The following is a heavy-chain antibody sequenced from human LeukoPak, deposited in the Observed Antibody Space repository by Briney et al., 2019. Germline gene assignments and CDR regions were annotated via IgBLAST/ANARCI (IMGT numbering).Heavy chain of an antibody. V-gene: IGHV4-39*01. CDR3: ARLRDDNGAWYYFDS. D-gene: IGHD2-8*01. J-gene: IGHJ4*02. CDR2: LYYSGST. CDR1: GXSVSSTTY. Sequence: SETLSLTCTVSGXSVSSTTYWGWIRQPPGKGLEWIGSLYYSGSTYYSPSLENRVTISLDTSKNQFSLKLSSVTAADTAVYFCARLRDDNGAWYYFDSWGQGTLVTVSS.